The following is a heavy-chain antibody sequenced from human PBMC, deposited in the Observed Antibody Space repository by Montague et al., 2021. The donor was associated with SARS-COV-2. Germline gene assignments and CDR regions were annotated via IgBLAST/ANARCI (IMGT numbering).Heavy chain of an antibody. V-gene: IGHV3-7*05. Sequence: SLRLSCAASGFTFSAFWMTWVRQAPGKGLEWVANIKQDGSQIYYLESVKGRFTISRDNAQNSLHLQMNSLRLEDTAVYYCATELPGYYDDSGYYSAFDHWGQGTLVSVSS. CDR2: IKQDGSQI. CDR3: ATELPGYYDDSGYYSAFDH. D-gene: IGHD3-22*01. J-gene: IGHJ4*02. CDR1: GFTFSAFW.